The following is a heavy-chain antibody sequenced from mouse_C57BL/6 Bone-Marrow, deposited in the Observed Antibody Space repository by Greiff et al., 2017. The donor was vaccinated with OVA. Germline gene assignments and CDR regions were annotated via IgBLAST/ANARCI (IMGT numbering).Heavy chain of an antibody. V-gene: IGHV5-17*01. D-gene: IGHD1-1*01. J-gene: IGHJ2*01. CDR3: ARPGYYGSSCGY. CDR1: GFTFSDYG. CDR2: ISSGSSTI. Sequence: DVKLVESGGGLVKPGGSLKLSCAASGFTFSDYGMHWVRQAPEKGLEWVAYISSGSSTIYYADTVKGRFTISRDNAKNTLFLQMTSLRSEDTAMYYCARPGYYGSSCGYWGQGTTLTVSS.